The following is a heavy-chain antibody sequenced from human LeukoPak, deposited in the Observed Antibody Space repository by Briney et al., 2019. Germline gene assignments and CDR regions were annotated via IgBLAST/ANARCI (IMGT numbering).Heavy chain of an antibody. V-gene: IGHV3-74*01. Sequence: GGSLRLSCAASGFTFSSYAMSWVRQAPGKGLVWVSRINSDGSITNYVDSVKGRFTMSRDNAKNTLYLQMNSLRAEDTAVYHCASGSSGWYGEIWGQGTLVIVSS. CDR2: INSDGSIT. D-gene: IGHD6-19*01. CDR3: ASGSSGWYGEI. CDR1: GFTFSSYA. J-gene: IGHJ4*02.